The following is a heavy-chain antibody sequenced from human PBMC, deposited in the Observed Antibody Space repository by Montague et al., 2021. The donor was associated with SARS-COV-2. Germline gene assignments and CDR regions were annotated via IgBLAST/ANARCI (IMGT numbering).Heavy chain of an antibody. CDR2: IYYSGST. CDR3: ARDSRTDFDWLFPDSGSYYYYMEV. J-gene: IGHJ6*03. V-gene: IGHV4-59*01. Sequence: SETLSLTCTVSGGSISSYYWSWIRQPPGKGLECIGYIYYSGSTNYNPSLKSRVTISVDTSKNQFSLKLSSVTAADTAVYYYARDSRTDFDWLFPDSGSYYYYMEVWGKGTTVTVSS. D-gene: IGHD3-9*01. CDR1: GGSISSYY.